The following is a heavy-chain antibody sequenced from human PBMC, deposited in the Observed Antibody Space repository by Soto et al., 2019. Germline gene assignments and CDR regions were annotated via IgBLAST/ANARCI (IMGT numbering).Heavy chain of an antibody. Sequence: VQLVESGGGLVKPGGSLRLSCVASGFPFSSFSLNWVRQAPGKGLEWVSSIGRVSTYIYYADSVRGRFTVSRDNAKNSVYLQMKGLTAEDLGIYYCARVTAGSGSYQIDLWGQGTLVTVSS. D-gene: IGHD3-10*01. CDR2: IGRVSTYI. V-gene: IGHV3-21*02. CDR1: GFPFSSFS. CDR3: ARVTAGSGSYQIDL. J-gene: IGHJ4*02.